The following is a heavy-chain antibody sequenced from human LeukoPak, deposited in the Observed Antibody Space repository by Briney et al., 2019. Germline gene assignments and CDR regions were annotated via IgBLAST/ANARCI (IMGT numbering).Heavy chain of an antibody. D-gene: IGHD6-13*01. CDR1: GDSISSYY. V-gene: IGHV4-4*07. Sequence: SETLSLTCTVSGDSISSYYWSWIRQPAGKGLEWIGRIHSSGSTNYIPSLKSRVTMSVDTSKNQFSLKLSSVTAADTAVYYCARTIASLIYSSSWSFDYWGQGTLVTVSS. CDR2: IHSSGST. J-gene: IGHJ4*02. CDR3: ARTIASLIYSSSWSFDY.